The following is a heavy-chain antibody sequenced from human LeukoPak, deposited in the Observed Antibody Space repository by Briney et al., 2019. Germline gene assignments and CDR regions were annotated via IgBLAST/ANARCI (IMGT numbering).Heavy chain of an antibody. CDR3: AGLSGAPVVVTAQNWFDP. Sequence: ASVTVSCKASGYTFTSYYMHWVRQAPGQGLEWMGIINPSGGSTSYAQKFQGRVTISVDTSKNQFSLKLSSVTAADTAVYYCAGLSGAPVVVTAQNWFDPWGQGTLVTVSS. D-gene: IGHD2-21*02. CDR2: INPSGGST. V-gene: IGHV1-46*01. J-gene: IGHJ5*02. CDR1: GYTFTSYY.